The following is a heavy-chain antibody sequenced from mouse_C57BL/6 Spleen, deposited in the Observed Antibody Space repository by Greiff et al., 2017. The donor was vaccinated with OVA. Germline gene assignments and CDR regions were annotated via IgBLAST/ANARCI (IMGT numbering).Heavy chain of an antibody. Sequence: VKVVESGPGLVAPSQSLSITCTVSGFSLTSYGVDWVRQSPGKGLEWLGVIWGVGSTNYNSALKSRLSISKDNSKSQVFLKMNSLQTDDTAMYYCARGNDYGFAYWGQGTLVTVSA. D-gene: IGHD2-4*01. CDR1: GFSLTSYG. V-gene: IGHV2-6*01. CDR3: ARGNDYGFAY. J-gene: IGHJ3*01. CDR2: IWGVGST.